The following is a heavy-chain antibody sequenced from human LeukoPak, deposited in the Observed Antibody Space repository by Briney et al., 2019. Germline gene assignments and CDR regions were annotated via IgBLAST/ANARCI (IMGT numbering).Heavy chain of an antibody. J-gene: IGHJ3*02. CDR1: GGSISSGGYY. CDR2: IYHSGST. CDR3: AGYRPYCSSTSCYRPAPLDAFDI. Sequence: NTSETLSLTCTVSGGSISSGGYYWSWIRQPPGKGLEWIGYIYHSGSTYYNPSLKSRVTISVDRSKNQFSLKLSSVTAADTAVYYCAGYRPYCSSTSCYRPAPLDAFDIWGQGTMVTVSS. D-gene: IGHD2-2*02. V-gene: IGHV4-30-2*01.